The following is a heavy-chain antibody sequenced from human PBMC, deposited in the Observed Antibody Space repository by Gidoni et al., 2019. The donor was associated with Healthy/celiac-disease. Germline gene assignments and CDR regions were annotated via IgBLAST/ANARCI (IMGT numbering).Heavy chain of an antibody. CDR3: ARGGRSSWYPDWFDP. Sequence: QVQLQESCPGLVKPSETLSLTCTVSGGSISSYYWSWIRQPPGKGLEWIGYIYSSGSTNYNPSRKSRVTISVDTSKNQFSLKLSSVTAADTAVYYCARGGRSSWYPDWFDPWGQGTLVTVSS. CDR2: IYSSGST. CDR1: GGSISSYY. J-gene: IGHJ5*02. D-gene: IGHD6-13*01. V-gene: IGHV4-59*01.